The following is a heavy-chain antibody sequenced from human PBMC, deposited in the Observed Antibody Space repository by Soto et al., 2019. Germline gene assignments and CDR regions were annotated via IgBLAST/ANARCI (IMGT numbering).Heavy chain of an antibody. CDR1: GFNFNIFA. J-gene: IGHJ4*02. Sequence: EVKLLESGGRLVQPGGSLRLSCAASGFNFNIFAMNWVRQAPGKGLEWVSGISGGGGSTYYADSVKGRFTISRDNSKNTLYRQMNSLRAEDTAVYYCAKDPTSYDSSAQFDSWGQGTLVTVSS. V-gene: IGHV3-23*01. CDR2: ISGGGGST. D-gene: IGHD3-22*01. CDR3: AKDPTSYDSSAQFDS.